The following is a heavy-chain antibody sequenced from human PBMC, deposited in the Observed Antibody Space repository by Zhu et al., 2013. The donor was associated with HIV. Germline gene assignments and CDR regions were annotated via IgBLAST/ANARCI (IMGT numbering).Heavy chain of an antibody. D-gene: IGHD1-26*01. Sequence: QVQLQESGPGLVKPSETLSLTCTVSGYSISSGYYWGWIRQPPGKGLEWIGSIYHSGSTYYNPSLKSRVTISVDTSKNQFSLKLSSVTAADTAVYYCARQSGSYLGSFDYWGQGTLVTVSS. CDR2: IYHSGST. V-gene: IGHV4-38-2*02. J-gene: IGHJ4*02. CDR1: GYSISSGYY. CDR3: ARQSGSYLGSFDY.